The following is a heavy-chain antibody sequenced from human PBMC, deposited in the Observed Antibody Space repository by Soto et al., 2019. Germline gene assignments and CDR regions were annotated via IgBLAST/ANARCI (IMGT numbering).Heavy chain of an antibody. CDR3: ARDIPPRGYSDS. J-gene: IGHJ4*02. CDR1: GFTFSSYS. D-gene: IGHD5-18*01. V-gene: IGHV3-21*01. Sequence: GGSLRLFCAASGFTFSSYSMNWVRQSPGKGLEWVSSISSSSSYIYYADSVKGRFTISRDNAKNSLYLQMNSLRAEDTAVYYCARDIPPRGYSDSWGQGTLVTVSS. CDR2: ISSSSSYI.